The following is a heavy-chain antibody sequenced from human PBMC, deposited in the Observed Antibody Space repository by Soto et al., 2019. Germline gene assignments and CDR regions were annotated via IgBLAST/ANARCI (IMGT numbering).Heavy chain of an antibody. J-gene: IGHJ6*02. CDR2: IYSGGST. CDR3: ARDLSMGGRFLAGGMDV. Sequence: GSLRLSCAASGFTVSSNYMSWVRQAPGKGLEWVSVIYSGGSTYYADSVKGRFTISRDNSKNTLYLQMNSLRAEDTAVYYCARDLSMGGRFLAGGMDVWGQGTTVTVSS. CDR1: GFTVSSNY. D-gene: IGHD3-3*01. V-gene: IGHV3-53*01.